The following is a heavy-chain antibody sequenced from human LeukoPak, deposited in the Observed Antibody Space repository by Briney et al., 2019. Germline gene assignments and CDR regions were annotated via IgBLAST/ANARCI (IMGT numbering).Heavy chain of an antibody. J-gene: IGHJ6*03. CDR3: ARGQRAYYYYYMDV. CDR1: GFTFSSYW. D-gene: IGHD6-25*01. CDR2: IKQDGSEK. Sequence: GGSLRLSCAASGFTFSSYWMSWVRQAPGKGLEWVANIKQDGSEKYYVDSVKGRFTISRDNAKNSLYLQMNSLRAEDTAVYYCARGQRAYYYYYMDVWGKGTTVTISS. V-gene: IGHV3-7*03.